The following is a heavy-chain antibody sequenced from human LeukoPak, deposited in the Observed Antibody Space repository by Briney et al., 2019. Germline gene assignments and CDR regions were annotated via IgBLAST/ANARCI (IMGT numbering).Heavy chain of an antibody. D-gene: IGHD1-1*01. CDR2: IWYDASDK. V-gene: IGHV3-33*01. CDR1: GFTFSTYG. Sequence: GGSLRLSCAASGFTFSTYGMHWVRQAPGKGLEWVAVIWYDASDKYYADSVKGRFTISRDNSKNTLYLQMNSLRAEDTAVYYCARDRNVDYFDYWGQGTLVTVAS. J-gene: IGHJ4*02. CDR3: ARDRNVDYFDY.